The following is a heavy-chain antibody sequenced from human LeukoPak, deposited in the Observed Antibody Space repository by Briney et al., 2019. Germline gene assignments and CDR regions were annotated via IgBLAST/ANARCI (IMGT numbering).Heavy chain of an antibody. V-gene: IGHV3-66*01. CDR1: GFTVSSNY. Sequence: GGSLRLSCAASGFTVSSNYMSWVRQAPGKGLEWVSVIYSGGSTYYADSVKGRFTISRDNSKNTLYLQMNSLRAEDTAVYYCAREAATVIPSFDYWGQGTLVTVSS. D-gene: IGHD4-17*01. CDR3: AREAATVIPSFDY. J-gene: IGHJ4*02. CDR2: IYSGGST.